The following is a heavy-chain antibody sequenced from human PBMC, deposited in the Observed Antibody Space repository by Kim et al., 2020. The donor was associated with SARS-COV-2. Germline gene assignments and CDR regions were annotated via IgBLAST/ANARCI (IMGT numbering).Heavy chain of an antibody. D-gene: IGHD2-15*01. CDR3: ARQADFRCSGGSCYHFDY. V-gene: IGHV4-39*01. Sequence: KSRVTISVETSKNQFSLKLSSVTAADTAVYYCARQADFRCSGGSCYHFDYWGQGTLVTVSS. J-gene: IGHJ4*02.